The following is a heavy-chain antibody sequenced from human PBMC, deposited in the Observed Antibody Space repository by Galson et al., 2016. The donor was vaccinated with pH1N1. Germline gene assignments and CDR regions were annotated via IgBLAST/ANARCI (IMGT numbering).Heavy chain of an antibody. CDR3: ARHTRYDIFPHSFYIDS. Sequence: SGAEVKKPGESLKISCKGSGYIFTTYWIGWVRQKPGKGLEWMGIISPGDSDIRYSPSFQGQVTISVDKSISTAYLQWSSLKASDTAMYYCARHTRYDIFPHSFYIDSWGQGTLVTVSS. CDR1: GYIFTTYW. J-gene: IGHJ4*02. V-gene: IGHV5-51*01. D-gene: IGHD3-9*01. CDR2: ISPGDSDI.